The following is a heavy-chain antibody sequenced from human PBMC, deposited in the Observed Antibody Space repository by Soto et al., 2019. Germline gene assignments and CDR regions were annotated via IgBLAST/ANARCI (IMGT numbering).Heavy chain of an antibody. V-gene: IGHV4-31*03. Sequence: QVRLQESGPGLVKPSQTLSLTCTVSGVSISSVGYYWSWIRQHPGTGLEWIGYIYYSGSTSYNPSLKSRVTLSVDTSKNQFSLKLSSVTAADTDGYYCARGEMATFDYWGQGTLVTFSS. CDR3: ARGEMATFDY. CDR2: IYYSGST. CDR1: GVSISSVGYY. J-gene: IGHJ4*02. D-gene: IGHD5-12*01.